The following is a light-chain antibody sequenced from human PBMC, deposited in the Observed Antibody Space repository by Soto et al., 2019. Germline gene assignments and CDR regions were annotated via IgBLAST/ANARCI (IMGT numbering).Light chain of an antibody. CDR1: QSISSW. CDR2: DAS. V-gene: IGKV1-5*01. J-gene: IGKJ1*01. CDR3: QQYNSYKT. Sequence: DIQMTQSPSTLSASVGDRVTITCRASQSISSWLAWYQQKPGKAPKLLIYDASSLESGVPSRSSGSGSVTEFTLTISSLQPDDFATYYCQQYNSYKTFGQGTKVEIK.